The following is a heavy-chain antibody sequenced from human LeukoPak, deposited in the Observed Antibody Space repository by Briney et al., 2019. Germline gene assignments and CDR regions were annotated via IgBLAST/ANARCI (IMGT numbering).Heavy chain of an antibody. Sequence: PGRSLRLPCAASGFTFSTYAMSWVRQGPGKGLEWVSALSGSGGTTYYADSVKGRFTISRDNSKNTLYLQMNSLRVEDTAVYYCAKGAPYYYGMDVWGQGTTVTVSS. V-gene: IGHV3-23*01. D-gene: IGHD3-16*01. CDR1: GFTFSTYA. J-gene: IGHJ6*02. CDR2: LSGSGGTT. CDR3: AKGAPYYYGMDV.